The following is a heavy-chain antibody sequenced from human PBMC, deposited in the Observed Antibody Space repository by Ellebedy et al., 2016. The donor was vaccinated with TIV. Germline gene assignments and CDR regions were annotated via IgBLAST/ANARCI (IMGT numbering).Heavy chain of an antibody. CDR3: ARSLGIGPYGMDV. V-gene: IGHV3-21*01. Sequence: PGGSLRLSCAASGFTFSSCSMNWVRQAPGKGLEWVSSISYYSSYIYYADSVKGRFTVSRDAAKTSLYLQVNSLGVEDTALYYCARSLGIGPYGMDVWGQGTTVTVS. CDR2: ISYYSSYI. CDR1: GFTFSSCS. D-gene: IGHD3-16*01. J-gene: IGHJ6*02.